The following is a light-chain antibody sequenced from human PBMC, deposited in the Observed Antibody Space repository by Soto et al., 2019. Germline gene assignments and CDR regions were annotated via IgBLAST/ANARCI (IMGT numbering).Light chain of an antibody. V-gene: IGKV3-15*01. Sequence: EIVLTQSPGTLSVSPGERTTLSCRASQSVGNNLAWYQQKPGQAPRLLIYGAYTRATGIPARFSGSGSGTEFTLSISSLQSEDFAVYYCQQYNSWPPITFGQGTRLEIK. CDR3: QQYNSWPPIT. J-gene: IGKJ5*01. CDR2: GAY. CDR1: QSVGNN.